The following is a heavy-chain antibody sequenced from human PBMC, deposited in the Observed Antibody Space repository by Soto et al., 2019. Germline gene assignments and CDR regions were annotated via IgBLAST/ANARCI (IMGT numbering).Heavy chain of an antibody. V-gene: IGHV1-69*12. CDR1: GGTFSSYT. D-gene: IGHD5-12*01. J-gene: IGHJ2*01. CDR2: TFPIFGTA. CDR3: ARGNHRWLQLWYFDL. Sequence: QVQLVQSGAEVKKPGSSVTVSCKASGGTFSSYTISWVRQPPGQGLEWMGGTFPIFGTANYAQKSQGRVTITADESTSTAYMELSSLRSEDTAVYYCARGNHRWLQLWYFDLWGRGTLVTVSS.